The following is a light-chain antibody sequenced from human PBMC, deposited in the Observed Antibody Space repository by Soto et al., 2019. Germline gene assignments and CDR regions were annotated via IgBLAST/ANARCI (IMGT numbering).Light chain of an antibody. CDR2: GAS. CDR3: QQYQSLT. Sequence: IVLTQSPGILSLSPGDRATLSCRASQSVSISYLAWYQHKPGQAPRLLIHGASSRVTGITDRFSGSGSGTDFTLTITRLEPEEFAVYYCQQYQSLTFGGGTKVDIK. CDR1: QSVSISY. J-gene: IGKJ4*01. V-gene: IGKV3-20*01.